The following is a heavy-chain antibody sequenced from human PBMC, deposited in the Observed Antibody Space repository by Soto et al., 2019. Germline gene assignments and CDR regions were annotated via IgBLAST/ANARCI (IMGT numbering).Heavy chain of an antibody. CDR3: AKDRPMYSSSWYYFDY. D-gene: IGHD6-13*01. V-gene: IGHV3-30*18. CDR2: ISYDGSNK. Sequence: ESGGGVVQPGRSLRLSCAASGFTFSSYGMHWVRQAPGKGLEWVAVISYDGSNKYYADSVKGRFTISRDNSKNTLYLQMNSLRAEDTAVYYCAKDRPMYSSSWYYFDYWGQGTLVTVSS. J-gene: IGHJ4*02. CDR1: GFTFSSYG.